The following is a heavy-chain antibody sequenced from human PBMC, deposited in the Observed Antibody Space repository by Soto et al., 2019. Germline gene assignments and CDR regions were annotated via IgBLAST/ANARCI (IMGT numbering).Heavy chain of an antibody. Sequence: SETLSLTCTVSGGSISSGGYYWSWIRQHPGKGLEWIGYIYYSGSTYYNPSLKSRVTISVDTSKNQFSLKLSSVTAADTAVYYCARDGYQYCTNVVCNYGMDVGGQGTTVTGAS. J-gene: IGHJ6*02. CDR2: IYYSGST. CDR3: ARDGYQYCTNVVCNYGMDV. CDR1: GGSISSGGYY. D-gene: IGHD2-8*01. V-gene: IGHV4-31*03.